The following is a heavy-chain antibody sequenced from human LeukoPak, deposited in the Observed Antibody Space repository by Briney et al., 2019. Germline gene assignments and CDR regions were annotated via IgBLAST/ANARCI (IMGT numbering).Heavy chain of an antibody. CDR1: GFTFSSYA. CDR3: GRDYFRSIDY. D-gene: IGHD3-10*01. V-gene: IGHV3-74*01. Sequence: GGSLRLSCAASGFTFSSYAMSWVRHAPGKGLEWVSLITSDGIATSYADSVKGRFAISRDNAKNTLYLQMNSLRAEDTAVYYCGRDYFRSIDYWGQGTLVTVSS. CDR2: ITSDGIAT. J-gene: IGHJ4*02.